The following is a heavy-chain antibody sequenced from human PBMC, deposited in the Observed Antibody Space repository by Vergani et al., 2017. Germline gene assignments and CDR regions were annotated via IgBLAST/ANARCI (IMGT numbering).Heavy chain of an antibody. V-gene: IGHV1-8*01. J-gene: IGHJ4*02. Sequence: QVQLVQSGAEVKKPGASVKVSCKASGYTFTSYDINWVRQATGQGLEWMGWMNPNSGNTGYAQKFQGRVTMTRNTSISTAYMELSSLGSEDTAVYYCARGLAISKTPLGTFGYWGQGTLVTVSS. D-gene: IGHD2/OR15-2a*01. CDR1: GYTFTSYD. CDR2: MNPNSGNT. CDR3: ARGLAISKTPLGTFGY.